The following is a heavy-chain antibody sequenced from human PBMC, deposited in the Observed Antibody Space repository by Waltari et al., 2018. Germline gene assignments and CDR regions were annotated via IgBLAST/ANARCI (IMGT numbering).Heavy chain of an antibody. D-gene: IGHD5-12*01. Sequence: QVQLVQSGAEVKKPGSSVKVSCKASGGTFSSYAISWVRQAPGQGLEWMGGIIPILGIANYAPKFQGRVTITADKSTSTAYMELSSLRSEDTAVYYCARAPERDSGYDHEGFDYWGQGTLVTVSS. CDR1: GGTFSSYA. CDR2: IIPILGIA. V-gene: IGHV1-69*10. CDR3: ARAPERDSGYDHEGFDY. J-gene: IGHJ4*02.